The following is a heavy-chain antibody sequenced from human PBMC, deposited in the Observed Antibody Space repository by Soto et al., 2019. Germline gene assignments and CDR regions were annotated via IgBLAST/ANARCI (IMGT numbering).Heavy chain of an antibody. Sequence: GALRLSCTASVFTFGDFGMNWVRQAPGKGLEWIAFIRNDIYDETTEYAASVKGRFTISRDDSKSMAFLQMDSLQTEDTAVYFCTRGRDGYNPYYFLFWGQGALVTVSS. CDR2: IRNDIYDETT. CDR1: VFTFGDFG. J-gene: IGHJ4*02. D-gene: IGHD5-12*01. CDR3: TRGRDGYNPYYFLF. V-gene: IGHV3-49*04.